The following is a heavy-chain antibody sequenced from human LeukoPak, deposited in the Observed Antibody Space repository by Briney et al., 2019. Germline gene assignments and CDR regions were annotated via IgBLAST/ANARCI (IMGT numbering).Heavy chain of an antibody. CDR2: IYHSGST. Sequence: SETLSLTCAVSGGSISSGGYSWSWIRQPPGKGLEWIGYIYHSGSTYYNPSLKSRVTISVDRSKNRFSLKLSSVTAADTAVYYCARDPLNYGMDVWGQGTTVTVFS. V-gene: IGHV4-30-2*01. J-gene: IGHJ6*02. CDR3: ARDPLNYGMDV. CDR1: GGSISSGGYS.